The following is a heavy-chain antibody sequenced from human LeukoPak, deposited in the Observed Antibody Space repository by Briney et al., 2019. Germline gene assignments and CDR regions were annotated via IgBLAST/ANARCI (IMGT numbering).Heavy chain of an antibody. Sequence: GGSLRLSCAASGFTLSSYSMNWVRQAPGKGLEWISYINSDIYSNTIYYADTVKGRFTISRDNGKNSLYLQMNSLRAEDTAVYYCAKEGYDILTGYPASFDYWGQGTLVTVSS. D-gene: IGHD3-9*01. CDR3: AKEGYDILTGYPASFDY. J-gene: IGHJ4*02. V-gene: IGHV3-48*01. CDR2: INSDIYSNTI. CDR1: GFTLSSYS.